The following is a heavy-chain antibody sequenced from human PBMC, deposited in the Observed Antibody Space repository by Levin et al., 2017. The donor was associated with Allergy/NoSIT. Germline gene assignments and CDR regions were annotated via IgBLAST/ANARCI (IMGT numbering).Heavy chain of an antibody. V-gene: IGHV6-1*01. D-gene: IGHD6-13*01. CDR1: GDSVSRNSAA. J-gene: IGHJ3*02. CDR2: TYYRSMWYI. Sequence: SQTLSLTCAISGDSVSRNSAAWNWIRQSPSRGLELPGRTYYRSMWYIDYAVSVKSRITINPDTSKNQFSLQLKSVTPEDTAVYYCAGANPQLANDAFDIWGQGTMVTVSS. CDR3: AGANPQLANDAFDI.